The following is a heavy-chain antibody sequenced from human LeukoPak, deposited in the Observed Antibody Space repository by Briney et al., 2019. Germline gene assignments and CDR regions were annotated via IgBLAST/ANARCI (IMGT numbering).Heavy chain of an antibody. CDR3: ARARLRFYGMDV. D-gene: IGHD4-17*01. Sequence: PGGSLRLSCAASGFTFSSYEMNWVRQAPGKGLEWVSYISSSGSTIYYADSVKGRFTISRDNAKNSLYLQMNSLRAEDTAVYYCARARLRFYGMDVWGQGTTVTVSS. CDR1: GFTFSSYE. J-gene: IGHJ6*02. CDR2: ISSSGSTI. V-gene: IGHV3-48*03.